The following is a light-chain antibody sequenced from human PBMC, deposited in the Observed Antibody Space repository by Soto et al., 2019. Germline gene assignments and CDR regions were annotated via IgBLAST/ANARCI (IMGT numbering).Light chain of an antibody. J-gene: IGKJ4*01. CDR2: GAS. CDR3: QQYNNWPIT. Sequence: EIVMTQSPATLSVSPGERATLSCRASQSVRSNLAWYQQKPGQDPRLLIYGASTRATGIPARFSGSGSGTELTLTISSLKSEDFAVYYCQQYNNWPITFGGGTKVEIK. V-gene: IGKV3-15*01. CDR1: QSVRSN.